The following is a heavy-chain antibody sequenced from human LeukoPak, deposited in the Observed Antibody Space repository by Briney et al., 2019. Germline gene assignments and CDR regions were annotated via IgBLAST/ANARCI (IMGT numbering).Heavy chain of an antibody. CDR3: AKRLVYSSSWYYFDY. J-gene: IGHJ4*02. CDR2: ISAAGGGT. Sequence: PGGSLRLSCAASGFTFSSYAMSWVRQAPGKGLEWVSAISAAGGGTYYADSVKGRFTISRDNSKNTLYLQMNSLRAEDTALYYCAKRLVYSSSWYYFDYWGQGTLVTVSS. CDR1: GFTFSSYA. D-gene: IGHD6-13*01. V-gene: IGHV3-23*01.